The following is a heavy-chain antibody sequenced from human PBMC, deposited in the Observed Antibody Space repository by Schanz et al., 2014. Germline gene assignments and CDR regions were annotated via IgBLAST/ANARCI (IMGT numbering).Heavy chain of an antibody. CDR2: IASGGSHT. J-gene: IGHJ6*02. Sequence: EVQLLESGGALEQPGGSLRLSCAASGITFSDYAMSWVRQAPGKGLEWVSTIASGGSHTFYADSVTGRFTISGDNSKNTLFLQMNSLRVEDTAIYYCAKIWKAPHITGRPGWSDGMDVWGQGTTVTVSS. V-gene: IGHV3-23*01. CDR1: GITFSDYA. D-gene: IGHD6-6*01. CDR3: AKIWKAPHITGRPGWSDGMDV.